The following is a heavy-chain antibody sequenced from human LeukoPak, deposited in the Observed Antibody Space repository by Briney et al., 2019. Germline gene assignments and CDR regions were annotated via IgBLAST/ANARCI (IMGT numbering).Heavy chain of an antibody. V-gene: IGHV3-21*01. D-gene: IGHD6-13*01. CDR2: ISSSSSYI. CDR1: GFTFSSYS. Sequence: GGSLRLSCAASGFTFSSYSMNWVRQAPGKGLEWVSSISSSSSYIYYADSVKGRFTISRDNAKNPLYLQMNSLRAEDTAVYYCASTYSTDDFDYWGQGTLVTVSS. J-gene: IGHJ4*02. CDR3: ASTYSTDDFDY.